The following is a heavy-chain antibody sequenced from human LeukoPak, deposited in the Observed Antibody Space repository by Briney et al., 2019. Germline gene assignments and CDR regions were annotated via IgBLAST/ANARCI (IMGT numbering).Heavy chain of an antibody. J-gene: IGHJ4*02. CDR2: INQSGST. Sequence: SETLSLTCAVYGASFSGYYWSWIRQPPGKGLEWIGEINQSGSTNYNPSLKSRVAISVDTSKKQFSLKLSSVTAADTAVYYCARLPGAAAGRLGYWGQGTLVTVSS. D-gene: IGHD6-25*01. CDR3: ARLPGAAAGRLGY. V-gene: IGHV4-34*01. CDR1: GASFSGYY.